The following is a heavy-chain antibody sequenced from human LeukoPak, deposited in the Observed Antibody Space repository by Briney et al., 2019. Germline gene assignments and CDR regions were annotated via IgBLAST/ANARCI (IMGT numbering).Heavy chain of an antibody. CDR1: GFTFSRYW. Sequence: GGSLRLSCAASGFTFSRYWMHWVRQAPGRGLMWVSRISPDGSTTLYADSVKGRFTISRDNAKNTLYLQMNSLRAEDTAVYYCARVDYSSSSPDQYYYYYGMDVWGQGTTVTVSS. CDR2: ISPDGSTT. V-gene: IGHV3-74*03. J-gene: IGHJ6*02. D-gene: IGHD6-6*01. CDR3: ARVDYSSSSPDQYYYYYGMDV.